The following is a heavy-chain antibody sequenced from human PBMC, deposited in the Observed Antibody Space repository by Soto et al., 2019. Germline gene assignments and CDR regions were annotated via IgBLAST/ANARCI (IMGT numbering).Heavy chain of an antibody. D-gene: IGHD1-26*01. Sequence: VQLVESGGGLVQPGGSLRLSCAASGFTFSSYAMHWVRQAPGKGLEYVSAISSNGGSTYYANSVKGRFTISRDNSKNTLYLQMGSLRAEDMAVYYCASVIVGADYWGQGTLVTVSS. CDR3: ASVIVGADY. V-gene: IGHV3-64*01. CDR1: GFTFSSYA. CDR2: ISSNGGST. J-gene: IGHJ4*02.